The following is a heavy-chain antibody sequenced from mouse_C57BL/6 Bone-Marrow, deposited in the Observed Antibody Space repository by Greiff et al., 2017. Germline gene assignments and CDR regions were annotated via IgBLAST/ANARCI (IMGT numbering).Heavy chain of an antibody. CDR3: AVGDDYGDGPYYAMDY. CDR1: GFTFSSYA. V-gene: IGHV5-4*03. Sequence: EVKLVESGGGLVKPGGSLKLSCAASGFTFSSYAMSWVRQTPEKRLEWVATISDGGSYTYYPDNVKGRFTISRDNAKNNLYLQMRHLKSEDTAMYYCAVGDDYGDGPYYAMDYWGQGTSVTVSS. J-gene: IGHJ4*01. CDR2: ISDGGSYT. D-gene: IGHD2-4*01.